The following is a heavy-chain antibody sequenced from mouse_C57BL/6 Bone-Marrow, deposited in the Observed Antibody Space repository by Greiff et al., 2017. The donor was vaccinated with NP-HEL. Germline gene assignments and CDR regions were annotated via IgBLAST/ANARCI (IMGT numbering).Heavy chain of an antibody. V-gene: IGHV1-76*01. CDR1: GYTFTDYY. D-gene: IGHD1-1*01. CDR3: ARKEWDYGSSYGAY. Sequence: QVQLQQSGAELVRPGASVKLSCKASGYTFTDYYINWVKQRPGQGLEWIARIYPGSGNTYYNEKFKGKATLTAEKSSSTAYMQLSSLTSEDSAVYFCARKEWDYGSSYGAYWGQGTLVTVSA. CDR2: IYPGSGNT. J-gene: IGHJ3*01.